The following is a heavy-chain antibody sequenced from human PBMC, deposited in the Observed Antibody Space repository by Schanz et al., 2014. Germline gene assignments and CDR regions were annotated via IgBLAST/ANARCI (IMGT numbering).Heavy chain of an antibody. V-gene: IGHV1-2*04. CDR3: ARDDRTCYYGMAV. J-gene: IGHJ6*04. Sequence: QVQLVQSGAEVKKPGASVKVSCKASGYTFSDYYIHWVRQAPGQGLEWMGGINPNTGDTNFAQKFQGWVTVTRDTSISTVYMELSRVTYEDTAVYYCARDDRTCYYGMAVWGEGTTVTVSS. D-gene: IGHD3-22*01. CDR1: GYTFSDYY. CDR2: INPNTGDT.